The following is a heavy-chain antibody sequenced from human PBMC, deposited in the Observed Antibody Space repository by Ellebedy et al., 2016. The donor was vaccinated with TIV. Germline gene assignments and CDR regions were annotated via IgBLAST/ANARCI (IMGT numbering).Heavy chain of an antibody. CDR2: IYYSGST. CDR3: ARELAVAEIYFDY. CDR1: GGAINYSSHY. Sequence: SETLSLXXTVSGGAINYSSHYWTWIRQPPGKGLEWIGYIYYSGSTNYNPSLKSRVTISVDTSKNQFSLKLSSVTAADTAMYSCARELAVAEIYFDYWGQGTLVTVSS. D-gene: IGHD6-19*01. J-gene: IGHJ4*02. V-gene: IGHV4-61*01.